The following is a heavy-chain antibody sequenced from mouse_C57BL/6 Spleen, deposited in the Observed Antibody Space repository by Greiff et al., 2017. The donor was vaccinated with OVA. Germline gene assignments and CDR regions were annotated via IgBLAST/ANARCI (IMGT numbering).Heavy chain of an antibody. D-gene: IGHD1-1*01. V-gene: IGHV1-54*01. J-gene: IGHJ3*01. CDR1: GYAFTNYL. CDR3: ARGRDYYGPFAY. CDR2: INPGSGGT. Sequence: QVQLQQSGAELVRPGTSVKVSCKASGYAFTNYLIEWVKQRPGQGLEWIGVINPGSGGTNYNEKFKGKATLTADKSSSTAYMQLSSLTSEDSAVYFCARGRDYYGPFAYWGQGTLVTVSA.